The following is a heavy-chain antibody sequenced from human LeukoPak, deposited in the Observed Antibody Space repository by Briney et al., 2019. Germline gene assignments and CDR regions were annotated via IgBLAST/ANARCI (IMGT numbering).Heavy chain of an antibody. D-gene: IGHD3-10*01. J-gene: IGHJ4*02. V-gene: IGHV3-23*01. CDR2: ISGSGGST. Sequence: GGSLRLFCAASGFTFSSYAMSWVRQAPGKGLEWASAISGSGGSTYYADSVKGRFTISRDNSKNTLYLQMNSLRAEDTAVYYCAKRASKTRLRNGSSFDYWGQGTLVTVSS. CDR3: AKRASKTRLRNGSSFDY. CDR1: GFTFSSYA.